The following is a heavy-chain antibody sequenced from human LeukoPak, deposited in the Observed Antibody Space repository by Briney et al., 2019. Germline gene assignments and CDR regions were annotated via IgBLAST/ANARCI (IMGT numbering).Heavy chain of an antibody. J-gene: IGHJ4*02. V-gene: IGHV1-69*13. Sequence: ASVKVSCKASGGTFSSYAISWVRQAPGQGLEWMGGIIPIFGIANYAQKFQGRVTITADESTSTAYMELSSLRSEDTAVYYCARMDMEYYDILTGYYGYWGRGTLVTVSS. D-gene: IGHD3-9*01. CDR2: IIPIFGIA. CDR1: GGTFSSYA. CDR3: ARMDMEYYDILTGYYGY.